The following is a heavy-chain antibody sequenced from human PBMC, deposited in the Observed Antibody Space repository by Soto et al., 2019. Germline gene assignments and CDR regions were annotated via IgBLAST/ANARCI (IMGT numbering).Heavy chain of an antibody. D-gene: IGHD1-20*01. CDR3: STHMTGPGFPRVGY. Sequence: EVQLVESGGGLVKPGGSLRVSCAASGFRFSDVWMNWVRQVPGKGLEWVGRIRNKTAGGTTDYAAPVKGRFTISRDDSKNTVYLQMNSLKTEDTAVYYCSTHMTGPGFPRVGYWGQGTLVSVSA. J-gene: IGHJ4*02. CDR2: IRNKTAGGTT. V-gene: IGHV3-15*01. CDR1: GFRFSDVW.